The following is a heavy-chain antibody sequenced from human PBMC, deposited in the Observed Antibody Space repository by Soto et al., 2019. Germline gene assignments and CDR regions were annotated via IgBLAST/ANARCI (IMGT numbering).Heavy chain of an antibody. D-gene: IGHD6-19*01. J-gene: IGHJ3*02. V-gene: IGHV1-18*01. Sequence: QVQLVQSGAEVKEPGASVKVSCKASGYTFVSYGISWVRKAPGQGLEWMGWISPYNGNTNYAQKFQGRVTMTTDTSTSTVYLKLRSLRSDDTAVYYCSRDAQKWLVADFDIRGQGTMVAVSS. CDR2: ISPYNGNT. CDR3: SRDAQKWLVADFDI. CDR1: GYTFVSYG.